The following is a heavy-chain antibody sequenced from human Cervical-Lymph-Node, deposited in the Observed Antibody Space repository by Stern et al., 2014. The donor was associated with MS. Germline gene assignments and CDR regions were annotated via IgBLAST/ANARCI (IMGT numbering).Heavy chain of an antibody. Sequence: QVQLQESGPGLVKPSQTLSVTCTVSGDSIRSGAYHWTWIRPHPGKGLEWIGNIYHSGVPSYNQSLQSRIIISIDTSKNQFSLNLNSVTAADTAVYYCARALGPMNHYYYYKMDVWGQGTTVTVS. J-gene: IGHJ6*02. CDR1: GDSIRSGAYH. CDR3: ARALGPMNHYYYYKMDV. D-gene: IGHD1-14*01. V-gene: IGHV4-31*03. CDR2: IYHSGVP.